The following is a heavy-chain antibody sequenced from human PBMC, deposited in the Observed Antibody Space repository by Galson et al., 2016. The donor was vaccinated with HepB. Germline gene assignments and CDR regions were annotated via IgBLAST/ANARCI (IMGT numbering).Heavy chain of an antibody. J-gene: IGHJ6*02. D-gene: IGHD7-27*01. CDR1: GLSFTSYN. CDR3: ARDRPPEATGDYLGMDV. V-gene: IGHV3-30*04. CDR2: ISYDESYK. Sequence: SLRLSCAASGLSFTSYNMHWIRQAPGKGLEWVAVISYDESYKYDADSVKGRFTISRDTSKNTLYLQMNGLRTEDTAVYYCARDRPPEATGDYLGMDVWGQGTTVSVSS.